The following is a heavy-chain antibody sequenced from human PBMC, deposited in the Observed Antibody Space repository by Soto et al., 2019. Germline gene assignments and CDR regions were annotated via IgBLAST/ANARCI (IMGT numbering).Heavy chain of an antibody. CDR1: GDSISSSSQY. CDR3: ARHWIAGSSIP. Sequence: QLPLQESGPGLVKPSETLSLTCSVSGDSISSSSQYWGWIRQPPGKGLEWIGSIHYSGTSYYNPSLKSRVTIFVDTSKNQLSLKLSAVTDADTAVYYCARHWIAGSSIPWGQGTLVTVSS. J-gene: IGHJ5*02. D-gene: IGHD2-21*01. CDR2: IHYSGTS. V-gene: IGHV4-39*01.